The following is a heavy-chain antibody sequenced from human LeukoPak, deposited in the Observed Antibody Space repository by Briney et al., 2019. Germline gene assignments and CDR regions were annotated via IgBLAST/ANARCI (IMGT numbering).Heavy chain of an antibody. Sequence: GGSLRLSCAASGFSFSSYGISWVRQGPGKGLEWVSTITGSGGNTDYADSVKGRFTISRDNSKNTLYLQMHSLRAEDTAVYYCAVDWYDSRGYVTLDYWGQATVPSVSS. CDR2: ITGSGGNT. CDR3: AVDWYDSRGYVTLDY. D-gene: IGHD3-22*01. CDR1: GFSFSSYG. J-gene: IGHJ4*02. V-gene: IGHV3-23*01.